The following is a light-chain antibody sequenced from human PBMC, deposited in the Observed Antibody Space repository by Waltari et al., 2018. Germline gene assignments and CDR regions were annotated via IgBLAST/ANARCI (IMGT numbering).Light chain of an antibody. CDR3: QHYLRLPAT. CDR1: QSVSRY. V-gene: IGKV3-20*01. J-gene: IGKJ1*01. Sequence: EIVLTQPPGILSLSPGHRATPSCRDSQSVSRYLAWYQQKPGQAPRLLISGTSNRATGIPDRFSGSGSGTDFSLTISSLEPEDFAVYYCQHYLRLPATFGQGTKVEIK. CDR2: GTS.